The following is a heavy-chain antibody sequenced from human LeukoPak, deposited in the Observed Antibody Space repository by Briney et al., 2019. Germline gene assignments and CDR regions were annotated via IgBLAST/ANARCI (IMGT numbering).Heavy chain of an antibody. J-gene: IGHJ3*02. CDR1: GGSFSGYY. CDR3: ARKRITIFGVVSNAFDI. Sequence: SETLSLTCAVYGGSFSGYYWSWIRQPPGKGLEWMGEINHSGSTNYNPSLKSRVTISVDTSKNQFSLKLSSVTAADTAVYYCARKRITIFGVVSNAFDIWGQGTMVTVSS. CDR2: INHSGST. V-gene: IGHV4-34*01. D-gene: IGHD3-3*01.